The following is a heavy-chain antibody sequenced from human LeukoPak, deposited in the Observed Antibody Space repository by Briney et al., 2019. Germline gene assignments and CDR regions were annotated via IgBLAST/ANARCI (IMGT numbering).Heavy chain of an antibody. CDR1: GFTFTDYS. J-gene: IGHJ6*03. V-gene: IGHV3-21*01. CDR3: ARDGSGFYLYYYMDV. Sequence: KTGGSLRLSCAASGFTFTDYSMTWVRQAPGKGLEWVSSISTVSTYKFYSDSVKGRFTISRDSAKNILYLQMSSLSAEDTGVYYCARDGSGFYLYYYMDVWGRGTPVTVSS. D-gene: IGHD6-25*01. CDR2: ISTVSTYK.